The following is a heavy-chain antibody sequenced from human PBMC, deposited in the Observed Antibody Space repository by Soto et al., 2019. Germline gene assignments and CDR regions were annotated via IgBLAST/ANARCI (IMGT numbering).Heavy chain of an antibody. CDR3: AKEGNGGASLDS. Sequence: EVQLVESGGGVVQPGGSLRLSCEASGFTFDGYMMHWVRQAPGKGLEWISLISWDGGSIDYADSIKGRFTVSRDNSKNSLFLDMDSLETEDTAVYYCAKEGNGGASLDSWGQGTLVTVSS. CDR2: ISWDGGSI. CDR1: GFTFDGYM. J-gene: IGHJ5*01. V-gene: IGHV3-43*01. D-gene: IGHD2-21*01.